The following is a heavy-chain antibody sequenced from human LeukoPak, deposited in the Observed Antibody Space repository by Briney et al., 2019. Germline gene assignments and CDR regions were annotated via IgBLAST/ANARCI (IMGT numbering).Heavy chain of an antibody. D-gene: IGHD3-3*01. J-gene: IGHJ5*02. CDR1: GGSISSGGYY. CDR2: IYYSGST. V-gene: IGHV4-31*03. Sequence: PSETLSLTCTVSGGSISSGGYYWSWIRQHPGKGLEWIGYIYYSGSTYYNPSFKSRVTISVDTSKNQFSLKLSSVTAADTAVYYCARVRGGLRFLRSSNWFDPWGQGTLVTVSS. CDR3: ARVRGGLRFLRSSNWFDP.